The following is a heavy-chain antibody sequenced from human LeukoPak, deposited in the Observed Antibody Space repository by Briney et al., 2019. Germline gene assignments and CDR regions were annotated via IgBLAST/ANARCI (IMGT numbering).Heavy chain of an antibody. J-gene: IGHJ4*02. D-gene: IGHD6-19*01. Sequence: ASVKVSCKASGYTFTSYGISWVRQAPGQGLEWMGWISAYNGNTNYAQKLQGRVTMTTDTSTSTAYMELRSLRSDDTAVYYCARASDSSGWAHQFYFDYWGQGTLVTVSS. CDR1: GYTFTSYG. CDR2: ISAYNGNT. CDR3: ARASDSSGWAHQFYFDY. V-gene: IGHV1-18*01.